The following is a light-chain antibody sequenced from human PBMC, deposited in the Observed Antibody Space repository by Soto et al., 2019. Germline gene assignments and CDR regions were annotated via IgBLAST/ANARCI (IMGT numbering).Light chain of an antibody. CDR1: HTISSW. CDR2: DAS. V-gene: IGKV1-5*01. J-gene: IGKJ1*01. Sequence: DIQLTQSPSTLSGSVGDRVTIHCRASHTISSWLAWYQNKPGKATNLLIYDASNLDSGVPSWFSGRGSGTEFSLTISNLQPDDCATYYCQQYENYWTFGQGTKVDIK. CDR3: QQYENYWT.